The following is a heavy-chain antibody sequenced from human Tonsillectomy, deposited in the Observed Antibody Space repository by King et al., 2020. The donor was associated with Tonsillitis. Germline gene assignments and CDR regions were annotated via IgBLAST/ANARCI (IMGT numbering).Heavy chain of an antibody. CDR2: IKQDGSEK. Sequence: VQLVESGGGLVQPGGSLRLSCAASGFSFSSYWMNWVRQAPGKGLEWVANIKQDGSEKYYVDSVKGRFTISRGNAKNSLYLQMNSLRVEDTAVYYCAREPMPEKNYYDSSGYFDYWGQGTLVTVSS. D-gene: IGHD3-22*01. CDR1: GFSFSSYW. CDR3: AREPMPEKNYYDSSGYFDY. J-gene: IGHJ4*02. V-gene: IGHV3-7*01.